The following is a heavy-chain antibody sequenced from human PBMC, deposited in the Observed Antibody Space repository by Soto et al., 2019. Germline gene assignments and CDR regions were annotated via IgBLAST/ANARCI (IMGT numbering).Heavy chain of an antibody. D-gene: IGHD6-6*01. J-gene: IGHJ1*01. Sequence: QVLLQESGPGLVKPSGTLSLTCDVSGDSISVNTWWSWVRQTPGKGLEWIGEILHSGSVNYNPSLKSRVTILIDKSKNQVSLRLSSMTAADTALYYCAGLVGRGKFSRLQYWGQGTLVTVSS. CDR2: ILHSGSV. CDR1: GDSISVNTW. V-gene: IGHV4-4*02. CDR3: AGLVGRGKFSRLQY.